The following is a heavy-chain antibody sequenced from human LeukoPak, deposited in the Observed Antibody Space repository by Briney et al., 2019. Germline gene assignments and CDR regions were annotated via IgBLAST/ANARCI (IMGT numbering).Heavy chain of an antibody. V-gene: IGHV3-23*01. Sequence: GGSLRLSCAASGFTFSSYAMSWVRQAPGKGLEWVSAISGSGGSTYYADSVKGRFTISRDNSKNTLYLQMSSLRAEDTAVYYCAKGSLIRGVIPPGFDYWGQGTLVTVSS. CDR1: GFTFSSYA. D-gene: IGHD3-10*01. CDR3: AKGSLIRGVIPPGFDY. CDR2: ISGSGGST. J-gene: IGHJ4*02.